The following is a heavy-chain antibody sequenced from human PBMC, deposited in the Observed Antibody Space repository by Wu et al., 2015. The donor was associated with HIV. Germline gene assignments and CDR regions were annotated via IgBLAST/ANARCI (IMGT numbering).Heavy chain of an antibody. CDR2: INPNNGDT. V-gene: IGHV1-2*02. J-gene: IGHJ4*02. CDR1: GYTFTAYY. CDR3: AAGWGLLTFFY. Sequence: QVQLVQSGAEVKKPGASVKVSCKASGYTFTAYYIHWVRQAPGQGLQWMGWINPNNGDTNYAQSFQGRVTMTRDTSISTAYMELSRLRSADTAVYYCAAGWGLLTFFYWGQGTLVTVSS. D-gene: IGHD2-15*01.